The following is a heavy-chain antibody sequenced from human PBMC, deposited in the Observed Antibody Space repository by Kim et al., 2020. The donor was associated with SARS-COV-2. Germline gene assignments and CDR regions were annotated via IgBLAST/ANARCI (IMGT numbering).Heavy chain of an antibody. D-gene: IGHD4-17*01. J-gene: IGHJ5*02. Sequence: YAKKFQGRVTSTRDTSISTVYMDLSRLTSDDSAVYYCAREHYGDNVYWFDPWGQGTLVTVSS. CDR3: AREHYGDNVYWFDP. V-gene: IGHV1-2*01.